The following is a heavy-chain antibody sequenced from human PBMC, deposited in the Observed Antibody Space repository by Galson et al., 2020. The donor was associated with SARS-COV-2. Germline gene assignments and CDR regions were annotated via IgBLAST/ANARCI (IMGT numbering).Heavy chain of an antibody. Sequence: GGSLRLSCAASGFTFSSYGMHWVHQAPGKGLEWVAVIWYDGSNKYYADSVKGRFTISRDNSKNTLYLQMNSLRAEDTAVYYCARDAGVVRAFDIWGQGTMVTVSS. CDR3: ARDAGVVRAFDI. CDR1: GFTFSSYG. J-gene: IGHJ3*02. V-gene: IGHV3-33*01. D-gene: IGHD3-3*01. CDR2: IWYDGSNK.